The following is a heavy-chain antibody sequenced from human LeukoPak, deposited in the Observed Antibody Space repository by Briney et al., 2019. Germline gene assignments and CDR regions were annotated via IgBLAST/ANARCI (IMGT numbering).Heavy chain of an antibody. CDR2: IYPRDGST. CDR3: AKGGYSSSWYPYAFDI. Sequence: ASVKVSCKASGGTYSSYAISWVRQAPGQGLEWMGMIYPRDGSTSYAQKFQGRVTVTRDTSTSTVHMELSGLRSEDTAVYYCAKGGYSSSWYPYAFDIWGQGTMVTVSS. V-gene: IGHV1-46*01. J-gene: IGHJ3*02. CDR1: GGTYSSYA. D-gene: IGHD6-13*01.